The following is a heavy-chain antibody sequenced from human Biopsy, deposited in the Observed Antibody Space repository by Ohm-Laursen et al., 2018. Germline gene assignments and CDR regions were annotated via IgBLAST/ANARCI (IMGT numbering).Heavy chain of an antibody. CDR2: IFYSAST. CDR3: ARVGRAAPFDS. CDR1: GVSINGGRYY. V-gene: IGHV4-31*03. D-gene: IGHD6-13*01. J-gene: IGHJ4*02. Sequence: TLSLTCTVSGVSINGGRYYWNWIRHHPGKGLEWIGNIFYSASTYYNPSLKSRVTISVDTSKNQFSLKLSSVTAADTAVYYCARVGRAAPFDSWGQGALVTVSS.